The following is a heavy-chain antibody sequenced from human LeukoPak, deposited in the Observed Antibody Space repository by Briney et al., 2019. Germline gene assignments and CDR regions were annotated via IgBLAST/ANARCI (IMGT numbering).Heavy chain of an antibody. J-gene: IGHJ5*02. Sequence: GGSLRLSCAASGFTFSSHWMHWVRQAPGKGLEWVGRIKSKNVGGTTDYAAPVKGRFTISRDDSKNTVYLQMNSLKIEDTAVYYCTSHAAFDPWGQGTLVTVSS. CDR2: IKSKNVGGTT. CDR3: TSHAAFDP. V-gene: IGHV3-15*01. CDR1: GFTFSSHW.